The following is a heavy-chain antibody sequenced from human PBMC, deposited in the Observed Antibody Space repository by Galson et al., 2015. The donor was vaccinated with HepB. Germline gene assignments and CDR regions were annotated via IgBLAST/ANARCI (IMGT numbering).Heavy chain of an antibody. J-gene: IGHJ4*02. CDR1: GFTFSDYY. Sequence: SLRLSCAASGFTFSDYYMSWIRQAPGKGLEWISYISSSTTYTNYADSVKGRFTISRDNAKNSLYLQMNSLRAEDAAVYYCARVADVDYGDHSHFDSWGLGTLVTVSS. D-gene: IGHD4-17*01. CDR3: ARVADVDYGDHSHFDS. CDR2: ISSSTTYT. V-gene: IGHV3-11*06.